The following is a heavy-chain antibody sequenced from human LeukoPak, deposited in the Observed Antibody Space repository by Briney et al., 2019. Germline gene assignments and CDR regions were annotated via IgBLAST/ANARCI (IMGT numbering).Heavy chain of an antibody. CDR2: IYSGGST. CDR1: GFTVSSNY. V-gene: IGHV3-53*01. Sequence: GGSLRLSCAASGFTVSSNYMSWVRQAPGKGLEWVSVIYSGGSTYYADSVKGRFTISRDNSKNTLYLQMNSLRAEDTAVYYCASGFAAVQQSLKYWGQGTLVTVSS. D-gene: IGHD6-13*01. J-gene: IGHJ4*02. CDR3: ASGFAAVQQSLKY.